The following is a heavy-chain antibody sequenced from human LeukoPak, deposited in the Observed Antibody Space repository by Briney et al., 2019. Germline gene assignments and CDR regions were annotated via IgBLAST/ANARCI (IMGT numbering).Heavy chain of an antibody. CDR2: INAGNGNT. V-gene: IGHV1-3*01. J-gene: IGHJ5*02. D-gene: IGHD6-13*01. CDR3: ARDPAAYSSSWYNWFDP. Sequence: ASVKVSCKASGYTFTSYAMHWVRQAPGQRLEWMGWINAGNGNTKYSQKFQGRVTITRDTSASTAYMELSSLRSEDTAAYYCARDPAAYSSSWYNWFDPWGQGTLVTVSS. CDR1: GYTFTSYA.